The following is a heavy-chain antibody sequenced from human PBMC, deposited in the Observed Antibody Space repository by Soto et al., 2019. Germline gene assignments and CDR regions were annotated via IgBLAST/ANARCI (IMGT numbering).Heavy chain of an antibody. D-gene: IGHD2-21*01. CDR1: GYTFTSSE. J-gene: IGHJ6*03. CDR2: INPSGRST. V-gene: IGHV1-46*03. CDR3: ARVAEVVMESFTLYYYYYMDV. Sequence: GAPVKVASKASGYTFTSSEIHGARQEHRQGLEWMGIINPSGRSTSYAQKFQGRVTMTRDTSTSTVYMELSSLRSEDTAVNYCARVAEVVMESFTLYYYYYMDVWGKGTTVTVSS.